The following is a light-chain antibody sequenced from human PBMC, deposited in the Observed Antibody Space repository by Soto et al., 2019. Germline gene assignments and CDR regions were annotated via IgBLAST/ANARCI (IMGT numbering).Light chain of an antibody. CDR3: QQYRGYLWT. CDR1: QSVSRW. J-gene: IGKJ1*01. CDR2: DAS. Sequence: DIQMTQSPSTLAASVGDRVTITCRASQSVSRWLAWYQQKPRQAPKLLIYDASILESGVPSRFTGSGSGTECTLKISSLEPSDFATYFSQQYRGYLWTFGQGTKVEI. V-gene: IGKV1-5*01.